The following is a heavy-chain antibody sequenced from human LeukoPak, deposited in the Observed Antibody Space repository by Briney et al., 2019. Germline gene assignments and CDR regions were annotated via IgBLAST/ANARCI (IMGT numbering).Heavy chain of an antibody. CDR2: INPHGGVA. D-gene: IGHD3-16*01. V-gene: IGHV1-2*02. CDR3: ARERTPIALKIMIIFDS. CDR1: GYTFTDYY. J-gene: IGHJ5*01. Sequence: ASVKVSCKASGYTFTDYYIHWVRQAPGQGLEWMASINPHGGVANSAQEFQGRVTVTRDASISTAYLELSGLRSDDTAVYYCARERTPIALKIMIIFDSWGQGTLITVSS.